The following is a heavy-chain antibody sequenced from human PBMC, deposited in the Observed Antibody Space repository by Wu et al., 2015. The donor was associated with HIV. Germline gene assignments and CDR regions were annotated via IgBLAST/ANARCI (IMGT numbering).Heavy chain of an antibody. J-gene: IGHJ3*02. V-gene: IGHV1-69*13. CDR3: ARSQLLWFGADI. CDR2: IIPIYGTA. CDR1: GGTFSSYA. D-gene: IGHD3-10*01. Sequence: QVQLVQSGAEVKKPGSSVKVSCKASGGTFSSYAISWVRQARGQGLEWMGWIIPIYGTANYAQKFQGRVTITADESTSTAYMELSSLRSEDTAVYYCARSQLLWFGADIWGQGTMVTVSS.